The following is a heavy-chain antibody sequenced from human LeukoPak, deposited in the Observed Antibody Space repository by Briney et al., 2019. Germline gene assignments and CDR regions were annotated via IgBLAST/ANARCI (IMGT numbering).Heavy chain of an antibody. D-gene: IGHD5-24*01. CDR1: GYSFTGYY. J-gene: IGHJ5*02. CDR2: INPNSGGT. Sequence: ASVKVSCKASGYSFTGYYMHWVRQAPGQGLEWMGWINPNSGGTNYAQKFQGRVTMTRDTSISTAYMELSRLRSEDTAVYYCARDNSVRDEAGWFNPWGQGTLVTVSS. V-gene: IGHV1-2*02. CDR3: ARDNSVRDEAGWFNP.